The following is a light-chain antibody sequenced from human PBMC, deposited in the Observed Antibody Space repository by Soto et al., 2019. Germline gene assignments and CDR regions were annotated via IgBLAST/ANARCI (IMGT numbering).Light chain of an antibody. CDR3: QKYNSAPWT. Sequence: DLQMTQSPSSLSASVGDRVTLTCRASQVIDNYLAWYQQQPGKVPRLLIYAGSILETGVPSRFTGSGSGTDFTLTITSLEPEDFAAYYCQKYNSAPWTFGQGTKVEIK. J-gene: IGKJ1*01. CDR2: AGS. CDR1: QVIDNY. V-gene: IGKV1-27*01.